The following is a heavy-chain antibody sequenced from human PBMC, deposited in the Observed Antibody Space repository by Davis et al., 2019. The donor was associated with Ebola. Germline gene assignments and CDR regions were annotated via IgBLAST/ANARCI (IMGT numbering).Heavy chain of an antibody. V-gene: IGHV1-18*01. CDR1: GITFSSHV. CDR2: ISGYTAHT. J-gene: IGHJ6*02. D-gene: IGHD6-13*01. CDR3: ARGRRAAAGGMDYYYGMDV. Sequence: ASVKVSCKASGITFSSHVITWVRQAPGQGLEWMGWISGYTAHTYVTPSLEGRVALSTDTSTRTVYMELRSLTSDDTAVYYCARGRRAAAGGMDYYYGMDVWGQGTPVTVSS.